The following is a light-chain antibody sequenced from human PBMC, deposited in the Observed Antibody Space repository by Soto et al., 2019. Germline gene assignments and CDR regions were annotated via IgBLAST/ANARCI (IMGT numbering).Light chain of an antibody. J-gene: IGLJ2*01. CDR3: AAWDDSLNGVV. CDR2: TNI. CDR1: SSNIGSNT. V-gene: IGLV1-44*01. Sequence: QSVLTQPPSASGTPGQRVTISCSGTSSNIGSNTVNWYQHLPGTAPKLLIYTNIQRPSGVPDRFSGSKSGTSASPAISGLQSEDEADYYCAAWDDSLNGVVFGGGTKLTVL.